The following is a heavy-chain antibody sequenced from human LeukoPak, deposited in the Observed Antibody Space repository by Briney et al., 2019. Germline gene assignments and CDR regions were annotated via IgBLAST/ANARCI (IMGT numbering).Heavy chain of an antibody. V-gene: IGHV3-7*01. CDR2: IKKDGSER. CDR3: ARGGWSGYFIY. J-gene: IGHJ4*02. D-gene: IGHD1-1*01. Sequence: GGSLRLSCAASGFTFSDFYMSWVRQAPGKGLEWVANIKKDGSERSYVDSVRDRFTISRDDAKNSLYLQMNSLRAEDTAMYYCARGGWSGYFIYWGQGALVTVSS. CDR1: GFTFSDFY.